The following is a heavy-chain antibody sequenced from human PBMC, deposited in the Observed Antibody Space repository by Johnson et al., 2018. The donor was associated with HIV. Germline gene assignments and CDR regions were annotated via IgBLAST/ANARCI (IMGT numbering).Heavy chain of an antibody. CDR1: GFTFSDYY. D-gene: IGHD1-14*01. J-gene: IGHJ3*02. Sequence: QVQLVESGVGVVQPGRSLRLSCAASGFTFSDYYMSWIRQAPGKGLEWISYISSSGSTIYYADSVKGRFTISRDNAKNSLYLQMNSLRAEDTAVYYCATRDPTHRPGVFDIWGQGTMVTISS. CDR3: ATRDPTHRPGVFDI. CDR2: ISSSGSTI. V-gene: IGHV3-11*04.